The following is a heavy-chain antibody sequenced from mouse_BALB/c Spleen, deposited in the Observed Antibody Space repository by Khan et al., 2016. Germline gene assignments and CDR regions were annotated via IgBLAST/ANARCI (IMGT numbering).Heavy chain of an antibody. J-gene: IGHJ3*01. CDR3: ARERPAVAD. CDR1: GYTFTSYY. CDR2: IYPGNVNT. Sequence: QVQLKESGPELVKPGASVRISCKASGYTFTSYYIHWVKQRPGQGLEWIGWIYPGNVNTKYNEKFKGKATLTADKSSSSAYMQLSSLTSEDSAVYFCARERPAVADWGQGTLVTVSA. V-gene: IGHV1S56*01.